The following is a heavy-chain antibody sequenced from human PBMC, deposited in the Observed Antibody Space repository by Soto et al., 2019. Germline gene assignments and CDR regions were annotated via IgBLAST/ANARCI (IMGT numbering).Heavy chain of an antibody. J-gene: IGHJ3*02. CDR2: MSATGGA. Sequence: SEALSLTCNVSGDSISNYYWTWIRQSAGKGLEWIGRMSATGGAAYNPSLKSRLTLSRDTSKNELSLSLKFVTAADTAVYFCTRDQSGIPDIWGQGTMVTVSS. D-gene: IGHD1-26*01. CDR3: TRDQSGIPDI. V-gene: IGHV4-4*07. CDR1: GDSISNYY.